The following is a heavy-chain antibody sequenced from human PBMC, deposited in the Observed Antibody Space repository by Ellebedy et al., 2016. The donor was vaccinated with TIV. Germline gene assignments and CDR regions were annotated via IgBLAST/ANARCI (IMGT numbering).Heavy chain of an antibody. CDR1: GGSISSSSYY. CDR2: IYYSGST. CDR3: AREFGESRNTYGMDV. D-gene: IGHD3-10*01. J-gene: IGHJ6*02. V-gene: IGHV4-39*02. Sequence: MPSETLSLTCIVSGGSISSSSYYWGWIRQPPGKGLEWIGSIYYSGSTYYNPSLKSRVTMSVDTSNNQFSLKLSSVTAADTAVYYCAREFGESRNTYGMDVWGQGTTVTVSS.